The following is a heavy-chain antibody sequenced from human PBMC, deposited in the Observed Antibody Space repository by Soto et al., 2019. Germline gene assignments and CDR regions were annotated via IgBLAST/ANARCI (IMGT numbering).Heavy chain of an antibody. J-gene: IGHJ4*02. CDR1: GYTFTSYD. CDR3: ARWGTTVTTPPSDY. V-gene: IGHV1-8*01. D-gene: IGHD4-17*01. CDR2: MNPNSGNT. Sequence: QVQLVQSGAEVKKPGASVKVSCKASGYTFTSYDINWVRQATGQGLEWMGWMNPNSGNTDYAQKFQGRVTMTRNTSISKAYMALSSLRSADTAVYYCARWGTTVTTPPSDYWGQGPLVTVSS.